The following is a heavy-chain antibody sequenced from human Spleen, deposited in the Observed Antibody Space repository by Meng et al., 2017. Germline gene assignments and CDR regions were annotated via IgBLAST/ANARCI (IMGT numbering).Heavy chain of an antibody. D-gene: IGHD3-9*01. CDR3: TRRYDILTGYQYYYYYGMDV. CDR2: IRSKAYGGTT. Sequence: GGSLRLSCTASGFTFGDYAMSWFRQAPGKGLEWVGFIRSKAYGGTTEYAASVKGRFTISRDDSKSIAYLQMNSLKTEDTAVYYCTRRYDILTGYQYYYYYGMDVWGQGTTVTVSS. V-gene: IGHV3-49*03. CDR1: GFTFGDYA. J-gene: IGHJ6*02.